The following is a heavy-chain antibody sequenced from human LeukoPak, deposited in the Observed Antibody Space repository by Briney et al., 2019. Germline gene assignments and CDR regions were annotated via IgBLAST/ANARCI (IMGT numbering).Heavy chain of an antibody. V-gene: IGHV4-61*02. CDR3: ARVYGGNSPGWYYYYMDV. Sequence: PSQTLSLTCTVSGGSISSGNYYWSWIRQPAGKGLEWIGRIYTGGGTTYNPSLKSRVTILVDTSKNHFSLKLSSVTAADTAVYYCARVYGGNSPGWYYYYMDVWGKGTTVTVSS. CDR2: IYTGGGT. CDR1: GGSISSGNYY. J-gene: IGHJ6*03. D-gene: IGHD4-23*01.